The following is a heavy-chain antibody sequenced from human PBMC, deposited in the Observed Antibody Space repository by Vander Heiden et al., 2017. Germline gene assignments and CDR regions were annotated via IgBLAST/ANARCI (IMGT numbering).Heavy chain of an antibody. J-gene: IGHJ4*02. CDR2: IGTAGDT. Sequence: EVQLVEPGGGLVQPGGSLRLSCAASGFTFSSYDMHWVRQAAGKGLEWVSAIGTAGDTYYPGSVKGRFTISRENAKNSLYLQMNSLRAGDTAVYYCARARPEEYSYGHAYDYWGQGTLVTVSS. D-gene: IGHD5-18*01. V-gene: IGHV3-13*01. CDR1: GFTFSSYD. CDR3: ARARPEEYSYGHAYDY.